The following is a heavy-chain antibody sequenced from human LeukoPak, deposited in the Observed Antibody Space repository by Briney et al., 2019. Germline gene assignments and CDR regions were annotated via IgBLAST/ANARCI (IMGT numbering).Heavy chain of an antibody. V-gene: IGHV1-2*02. CDR3: ASWARDSSSWFHFDY. CDR1: GYTFTGYY. J-gene: IGHJ4*02. D-gene: IGHD6-13*01. Sequence: ASVKVSCKASGYTFTGYYMHWVRQAPGQGLEWMGWINPNSGGTNYAQKFQGRVTMTRDTSISTAYMELSRLRSDDTAVYYCASWARDSSSWFHFDYWGQGTLVTVSS. CDR2: INPNSGGT.